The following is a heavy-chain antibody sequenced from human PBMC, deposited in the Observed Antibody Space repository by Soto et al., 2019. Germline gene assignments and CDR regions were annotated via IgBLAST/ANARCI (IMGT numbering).Heavy chain of an antibody. D-gene: IGHD6-19*01. CDR2: ISYDGSNK. J-gene: IGHJ4*02. CDR1: GFTFSSYA. V-gene: IGHV3-30-3*01. Sequence: QVQLVESGGGVVQPGRSLRLSCAASGFTFSSYAMHWVRQAPGKGLEWVAVISYDGSNKYYAASVKGRFTISRDNSKNTLYLQMNSLRAEDKAVYYCASASNTRIAVAGRSDYWGQGTLVTVSS. CDR3: ASASNTRIAVAGRSDY.